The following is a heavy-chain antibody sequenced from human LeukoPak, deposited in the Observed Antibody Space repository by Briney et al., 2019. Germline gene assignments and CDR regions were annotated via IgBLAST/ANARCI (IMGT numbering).Heavy chain of an antibody. D-gene: IGHD5-24*01. J-gene: IGHJ3*02. CDR2: MNPNSGNT. CDR3: AREKIGVEMATYGGLNAFDI. V-gene: IGHV1-8*01. CDR1: GYTFTSYD. Sequence: ASVKVSCEASGYTFTSYDINWVRQATGQGLEWMGWMNPNSGNTGYAQKFQGRVTMTRDTSTSTVYMELSSLRSEDTAVYYCAREKIGVEMATYGGLNAFDIWGQGTMVTVSS.